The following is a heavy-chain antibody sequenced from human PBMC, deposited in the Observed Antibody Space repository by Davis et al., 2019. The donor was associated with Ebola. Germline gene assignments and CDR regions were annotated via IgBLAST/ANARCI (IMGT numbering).Heavy chain of an antibody. CDR2: IKQDGSEK. V-gene: IGHV3-7*01. Sequence: GGSLRLSCAASGFTFSSYWMSWVRQAPGKGLEWVANIKQDGSEKYYVDSVKGRFTISRDNAKNSLYLQMNSLRAEDTAVYYCAREGGRFLEWFLGDYWGQGTLVTVSS. CDR3: AREGGRFLEWFLGDY. CDR1: GFTFSSYW. J-gene: IGHJ4*02. D-gene: IGHD3-3*01.